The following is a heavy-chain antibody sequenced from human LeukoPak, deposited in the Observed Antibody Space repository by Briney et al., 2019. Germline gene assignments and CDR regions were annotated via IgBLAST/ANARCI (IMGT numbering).Heavy chain of an antibody. CDR3: ARAPRDFWSGYYRGDYMDV. V-gene: IGHV4-34*01. CDR1: GGPFSGYY. CDR2: INHSGST. Sequence: PSETLSLTCAVYGGPFSGYYCSWVRQPPGKGLEWIGEINHSGSTNYNPSLKSRVTISLDTSKNQFSLKLSSVTAADTAVYYCARAPRDFWSGYYRGDYMDVWGKGTTVTVSS. D-gene: IGHD3-3*01. J-gene: IGHJ6*03.